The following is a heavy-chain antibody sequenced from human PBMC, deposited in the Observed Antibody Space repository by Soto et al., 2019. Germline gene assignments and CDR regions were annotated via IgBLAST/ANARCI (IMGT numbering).Heavy chain of an antibody. D-gene: IGHD7-27*01. CDR3: ARDGPLGIGDY. J-gene: IGHJ4*02. Sequence: GASLKVSCKASGYTFTYYYIHWVRQAPGQGLEWMGWINPNSGGTNYAQKFQGWVTMTRDTSISTAYMELSRLRSDDTAVYYCARDGPLGIGDYWGQGTLVTVSS. V-gene: IGHV1-2*04. CDR2: INPNSGGT. CDR1: GYTFTYYY.